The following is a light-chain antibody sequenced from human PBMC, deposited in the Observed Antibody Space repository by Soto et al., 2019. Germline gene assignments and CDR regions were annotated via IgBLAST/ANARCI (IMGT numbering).Light chain of an antibody. CDR2: DVI. CDR3: TSYTSSGTHV. CDR1: TSDVGGYNY. Sequence: QSALTQPASVSGSPGQSITISCTGTTSDVGGYNYVSWHQQHPGKAPKLMIYDVINRPSGVSNRFSGSKSDNTASLTISGLQAEDEADHYCTSYTSSGTHVFGSGTKLTVL. V-gene: IGLV2-14*01. J-gene: IGLJ1*01.